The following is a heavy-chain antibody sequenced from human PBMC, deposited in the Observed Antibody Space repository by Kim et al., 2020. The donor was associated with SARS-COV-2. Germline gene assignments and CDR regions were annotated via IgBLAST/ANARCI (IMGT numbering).Heavy chain of an antibody. J-gene: IGHJ6*02. Sequence: SETLSLTCTVSGGSISSGGYYWSWIRQHPGKGLEWIGYIYYSGSTYYNPSLKSRVTISVDTSKNQFSLKLSAVTAADTAVYYCARDSVVVVPAAADYYYYGMDVWGQGTTVTVS. CDR2: IYYSGST. D-gene: IGHD2-2*01. CDR1: GGSISSGGYY. V-gene: IGHV4-31*03. CDR3: ARDSVVVVPAAADYYYYGMDV.